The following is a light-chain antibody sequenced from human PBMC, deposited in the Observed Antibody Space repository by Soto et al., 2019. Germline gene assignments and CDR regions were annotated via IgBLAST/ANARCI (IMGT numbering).Light chain of an antibody. V-gene: IGKV3-15*01. J-gene: IGKJ2*01. Sequence: EIVMTQSPATLSLSPGERATLSCRASQSVSSNVAWYQQIPGQTPRLLIYGASTRATGIPVRFSGSGSGTVFTLTISSLQSEDFAVYYCHQYDDGPYTFGQGT. CDR1: QSVSSN. CDR3: HQYDDGPYT. CDR2: GAS.